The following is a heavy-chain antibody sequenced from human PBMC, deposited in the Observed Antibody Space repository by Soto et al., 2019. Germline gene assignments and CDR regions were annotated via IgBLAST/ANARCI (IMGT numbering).Heavy chain of an antibody. J-gene: IGHJ6*02. CDR3: ASSRITMVPYGMDV. V-gene: IGHV1-3*01. CDR2: INAGNGNT. D-gene: IGHD3-10*01. CDR1: GYTFTSYA. Sequence: ASVKVSCQASGYTFTSYAMHWVRQAPGQRLEWMGWINAGNGNTKYSQKFQGRVTITRDTSASTAYMELSSLRSEDTDVYYCASSRITMVPYGMDVWGQGTPVTVSS.